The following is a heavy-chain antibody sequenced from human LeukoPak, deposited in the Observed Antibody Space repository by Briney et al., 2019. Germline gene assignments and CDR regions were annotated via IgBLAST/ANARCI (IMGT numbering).Heavy chain of an antibody. Sequence: ASVKVSCKASGGTFSSYAISWVRQAPGQGLEWMGWINPNSGGTNYAQKFQGRVTMTRDTSISTAYMELSRLRSDDTAVYYCARSSSGWFYYFDYWGQGTLVTVSS. V-gene: IGHV1-2*02. CDR1: GGTFSSYA. CDR2: INPNSGGT. J-gene: IGHJ4*02. CDR3: ARSSSGWFYYFDY. D-gene: IGHD6-19*01.